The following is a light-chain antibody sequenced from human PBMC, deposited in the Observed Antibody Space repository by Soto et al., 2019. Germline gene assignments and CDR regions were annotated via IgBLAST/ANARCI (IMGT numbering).Light chain of an antibody. CDR3: QQYGSSPPIT. J-gene: IGKJ5*01. CDR2: GAS. CDR1: QSVSSSY. Sequence: ELVLTQSPATLSLSPGERATLSCRASQSVSSSYLASYQQKPGQAPRLLIYGASSRATGIPDRFSGSGSGTDFTLTISRVEPEDFAVYYCQQYGSSPPITFGQGTRLEIK. V-gene: IGKV3-20*01.